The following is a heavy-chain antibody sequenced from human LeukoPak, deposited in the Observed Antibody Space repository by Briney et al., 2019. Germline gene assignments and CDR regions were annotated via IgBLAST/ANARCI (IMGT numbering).Heavy chain of an antibody. CDR2: IYYSGST. CDR1: GGSISSYY. J-gene: IGHJ4*02. V-gene: IGHV4-59*01. CDR3: ARGITPPDY. Sequence: SETLSLTCTVSGGSISSYYWSWIRQPPGKGLEWIGYIYYSGSTNYNPSLKSRVTISVDTSKNQFSLKPSSVTAADTAVYYCARGITPPDYWGQGNLVTVSS.